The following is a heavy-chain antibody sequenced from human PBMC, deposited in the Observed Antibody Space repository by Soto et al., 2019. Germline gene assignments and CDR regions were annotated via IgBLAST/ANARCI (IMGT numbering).Heavy chain of an antibody. CDR2: IRGTGGST. J-gene: IGHJ4*02. CDR3: AKGLRFLEWLPPFDY. D-gene: IGHD3-3*01. CDR1: GFTFSSHA. V-gene: IGHV3-23*01. Sequence: VGSLRLSCAASGFTFSSHAMSWVRQAPGKGLEWVSAIRGTGGSTHYADSVKGRFTISRDNSKNTLYLQMNSLRAEDTAVYYCAKGLRFLEWLPPFDYWGQGTLVTVSS.